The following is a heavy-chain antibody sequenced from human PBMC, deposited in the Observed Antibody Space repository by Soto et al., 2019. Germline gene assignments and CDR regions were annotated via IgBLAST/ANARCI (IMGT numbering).Heavy chain of an antibody. CDR2: ISYDASNK. J-gene: IGHJ4*02. Sequence: QVQLVESGGGVVQPGRSLRLSCAASGFTFSSYGMHWVRQAPGKGLEWVALISYDASNKYYADSVKGRFTISRDNSKKTMYLQMNNLEAEDTAVYYCAKGGPQYWYGGSCYLYYFHYWGQGTLVTVSS. CDR1: GFTFSSYG. V-gene: IGHV3-30*18. CDR3: AKGGPQYWYGGSCYLYYFHY. D-gene: IGHD2-15*01.